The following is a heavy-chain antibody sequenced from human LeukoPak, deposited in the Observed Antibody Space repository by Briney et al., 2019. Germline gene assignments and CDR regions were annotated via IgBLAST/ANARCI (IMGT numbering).Heavy chain of an antibody. V-gene: IGHV1-18*01. J-gene: IGHJ6*02. CDR1: GYTFTSYG. D-gene: IGHD1/OR15-1a*01. Sequence: ASVKVSCKASGYTFTSYGISWVRQAPGQGLEWMGWISAYNGNTNYAQKLLGRVTMTTDTSTSTAYMELRSLRSDDTAVYYCARGELEQRTHYYYYGMDVWGQGTTVTVSS. CDR2: ISAYNGNT. CDR3: ARGELEQRTHYYYYGMDV.